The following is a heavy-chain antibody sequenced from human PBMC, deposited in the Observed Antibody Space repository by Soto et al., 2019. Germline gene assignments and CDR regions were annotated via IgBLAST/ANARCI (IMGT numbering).Heavy chain of an antibody. CDR2: INSDGSST. J-gene: IGHJ4*02. CDR1: GFTFSSYW. V-gene: IGHV3-74*01. D-gene: IGHD1-26*01. Sequence: SGGSLRLSCAASGFTFSSYWMHWVRQAPGKGLVWVSRINSDGSSTTYADSVKGRFTISRDNAKNTLYLQMNSLRADDTAVYYCGRAKWDLLGLDQWGQGTLVTVSS. CDR3: GRAKWDLLGLDQ.